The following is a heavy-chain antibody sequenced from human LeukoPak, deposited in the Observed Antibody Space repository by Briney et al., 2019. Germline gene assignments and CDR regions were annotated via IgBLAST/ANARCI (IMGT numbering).Heavy chain of an antibody. CDR3: ARFETVAVKPIDC. V-gene: IGHV3-30-3*01. J-gene: IGHJ4*02. Sequence: GGSLNLSWAASGFTFRSYAMHGFRKAPGKGLEWVEVISYDGSNKYYADSVKGRFTISRDDAKNSLYLQMSSLRAEDSAVYYCARFETVAVKPIDCWGQGALVTVSS. D-gene: IGHD6-19*01. CDR1: GFTFRSYA. CDR2: ISYDGSNK.